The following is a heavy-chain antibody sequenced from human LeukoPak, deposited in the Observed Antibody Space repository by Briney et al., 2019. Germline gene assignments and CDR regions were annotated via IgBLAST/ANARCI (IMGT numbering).Heavy chain of an antibody. J-gene: IGHJ4*02. Sequence: PGRSLRLSCVASGFTFDDYAMYWVRQAPGKGLEWISSITWNSGDIGYADSVKGRFTISRDNAKKSLYLQMNSLRAEDTAVYYCARETPLTGPLDYWGQGTLVTVSS. CDR1: GFTFDDYA. V-gene: IGHV3-9*01. CDR3: ARETPLTGPLDY. D-gene: IGHD7-27*01. CDR2: ITWNSGDI.